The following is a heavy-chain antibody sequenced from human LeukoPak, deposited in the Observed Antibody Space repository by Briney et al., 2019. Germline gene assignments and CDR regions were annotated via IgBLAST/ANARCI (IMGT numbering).Heavy chain of an antibody. D-gene: IGHD1-1*01. Sequence: TGGSLRLSCAASGFTFSSYIMNWVRQAPGKGLVWVARINSDGSSTTYADSVKGRFTISRDNAKNTLYLQMNSLRAEDTAVYYCARGTSGFDPWGQGTLVTVSS. J-gene: IGHJ5*02. CDR3: ARGTSGFDP. CDR2: INSDGSST. V-gene: IGHV3-74*01. CDR1: GFTFSSYI.